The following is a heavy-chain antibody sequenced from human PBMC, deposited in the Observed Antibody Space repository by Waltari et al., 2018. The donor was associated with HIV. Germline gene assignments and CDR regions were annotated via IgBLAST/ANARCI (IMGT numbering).Heavy chain of an antibody. J-gene: IGHJ4*02. CDR1: GFTFSASW. CDR2: IKQDGSEQ. Sequence: EMQLVESGGGVVQPGGSLRPSCAASGFTFSASWMRLVRPAPGKGLEWVANIKQDGSEQYYVDSVKGRFTISRDNAKNSLYLQMNSLRADDTAVYYCARPQGGYSYGFNYWGQGTLVTVSS. D-gene: IGHD5-18*01. CDR3: ARPQGGYSYGFNY. V-gene: IGHV3-7*01.